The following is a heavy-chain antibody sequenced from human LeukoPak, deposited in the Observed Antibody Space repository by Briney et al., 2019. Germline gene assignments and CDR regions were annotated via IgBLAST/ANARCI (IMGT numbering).Heavy chain of an antibody. V-gene: IGHV3-21*01. CDR2: ISSSTSYI. CDR3: ARAGGSTVSHSDY. Sequence: GGSLRLSCAASGFTFSSYSMNWIRQAPGKGLEWVSSISSSTSYIYYADSVKGRFTISKDSAKNSLYLQMNSLRAEDTAVYYCARAGGSTVSHSDYWGQGTLVTVSS. J-gene: IGHJ4*02. D-gene: IGHD4-17*01. CDR1: GFTFSSYS.